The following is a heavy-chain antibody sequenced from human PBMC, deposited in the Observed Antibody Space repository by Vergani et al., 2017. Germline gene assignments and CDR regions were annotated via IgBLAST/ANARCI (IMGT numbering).Heavy chain of an antibody. J-gene: IGHJ5*02. V-gene: IGHV3-30*19. Sequence: QARLEQTGGGAVQPGGSLRLSCEASGFNFRSFGMHWVRQAPGKGLEWLAHIAYDGKKTDFADSVKGRFTVSRDNSKNTIYLEMNRLNVDDTAIYYCGKARGTGVGPWWFDPGGKETWVTVAS. CDR3: GKARGTGVGPWWFDP. CDR2: IAYDGKKT. D-gene: IGHD3-10*01. CDR1: GFNFRSFG.